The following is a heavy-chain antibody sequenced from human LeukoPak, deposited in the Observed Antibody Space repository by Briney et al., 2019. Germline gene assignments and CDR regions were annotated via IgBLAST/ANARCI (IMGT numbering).Heavy chain of an antibody. CDR2: IHYSGIT. J-gene: IGHJ4*02. Sequence: KPSETLSLTCTVAGDSISSYYWNWIRQPPGKGLEWIGYIHYSGITYYNPSLTSRVTISVDTSKNQFSLRLTSVTAADTAVYYCARYPYSDSGVWQAFDYWGQGTLVTVSS. CDR1: GDSISSYY. V-gene: IGHV4-59*08. D-gene: IGHD5-12*01. CDR3: ARYPYSDSGVWQAFDY.